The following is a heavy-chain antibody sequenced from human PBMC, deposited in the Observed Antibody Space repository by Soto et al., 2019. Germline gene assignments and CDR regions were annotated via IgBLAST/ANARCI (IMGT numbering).Heavy chain of an antibody. CDR3: ARDQLYYNDISGRPLNAFDV. Sequence: PGGSLRLSCAASGFTFSSYSMNWVRQAPGKGLEWVGHVRGKPNSYATVYAASVKGRFTISRDDSKNTAYLQMNSLKTEDTAMYYCARDQLYYNDISGRPLNAFDVWGQGTMVTVSS. CDR1: GFTFSSYS. D-gene: IGHD3-22*01. J-gene: IGHJ3*01. V-gene: IGHV3-73*01. CDR2: VRGKPNSYAT.